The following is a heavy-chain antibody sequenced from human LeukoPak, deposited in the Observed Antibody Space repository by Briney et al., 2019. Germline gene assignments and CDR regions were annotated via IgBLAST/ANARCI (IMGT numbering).Heavy chain of an antibody. CDR1: GFTFSNAW. Sequence: GGSLRLSCAASGFTFSNAWMSWVRQTPGKGLEWVSGISGGGGSTYYADSVKGRFTISRDNSKNTLYLQMDSLRAEDTALYYCAKGSGINHYHWIDPWGQGTLVTVSS. J-gene: IGHJ5*02. CDR3: AKGSGINHYHWIDP. D-gene: IGHD1-14*01. CDR2: ISGGGGST. V-gene: IGHV3-23*01.